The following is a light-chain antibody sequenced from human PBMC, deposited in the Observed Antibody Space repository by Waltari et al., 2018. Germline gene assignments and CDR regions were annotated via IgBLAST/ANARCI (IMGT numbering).Light chain of an antibody. CDR1: QTILLSSDKENY. J-gene: IGKJ1*01. V-gene: IGKV4-1*01. Sequence: DIVMTQSPESLTVSLGERATINCKSSQTILLSSDKENYIAWYQQKPGQPPKLLIRWASTREPGVPARFSGSGSGTDFTLTISSLQAEDVAVYYCHQYSSTPWTFGQGTKVEVK. CDR3: HQYSSTPWT. CDR2: WAS.